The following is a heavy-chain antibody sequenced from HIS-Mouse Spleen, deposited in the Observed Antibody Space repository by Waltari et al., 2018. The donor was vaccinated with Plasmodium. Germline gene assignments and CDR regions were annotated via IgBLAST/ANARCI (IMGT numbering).Heavy chain of an antibody. J-gene: IGHJ4*02. Sequence: QVQLVESGGGVVQPGRSLRPSCAASAFTFCSYGMHWVRQAPGKGLEWGAVITYDGSNKYYADSVKGRFTISRDNSKNTLYLQMNCLRAEDTAVYYCAKAQGVINFDYWGQGTLVTVSS. V-gene: IGHV3-30*18. D-gene: IGHD3-16*01. CDR3: AKAQGVINFDY. CDR1: AFTFCSYG. CDR2: ITYDGSNK.